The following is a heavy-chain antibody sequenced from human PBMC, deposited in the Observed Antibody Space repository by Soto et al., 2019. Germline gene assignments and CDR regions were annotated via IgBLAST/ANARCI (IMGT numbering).Heavy chain of an antibody. CDR1: GFTFSSYA. CDR2: ISGSGGST. V-gene: IGHV3-23*01. J-gene: IGHJ4*02. CDR3: AKPNLWTRLAAAVFDY. D-gene: IGHD6-13*01. Sequence: EVQLLESGGGLVQPGGSLRLSCAASGFTFSSYAMSWVRQAPGKGLEWVSAISGSGGSTYYADSVKGRFTISRDNSKNTPYLQMNSLRAEDTAVYYCAKPNLWTRLAAAVFDYWGQGTLVTVSS.